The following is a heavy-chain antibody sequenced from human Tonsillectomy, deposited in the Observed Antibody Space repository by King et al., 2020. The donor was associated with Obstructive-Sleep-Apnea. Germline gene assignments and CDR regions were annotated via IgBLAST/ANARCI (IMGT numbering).Heavy chain of an antibody. D-gene: IGHD3-9*01. CDR2: IYLVDAK. CDR3: AHSNYDILTGYYNDY. Sequence: TLKESGPTLVKPTQTLTLTCTFSGFSLSTSGGGVGWSRQPPGKALECLALIYLVDAKRYSPSLNSRLTITKDTSKNQVVLTMTNMDPVDTATYYCAHSNYDILTGYYNDYWGQGTLVTVSS. CDR1: GFSLSTSGGG. J-gene: IGHJ4*02. V-gene: IGHV2-5*02.